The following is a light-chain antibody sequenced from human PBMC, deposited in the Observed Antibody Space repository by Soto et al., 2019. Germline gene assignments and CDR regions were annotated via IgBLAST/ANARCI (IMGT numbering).Light chain of an antibody. Sequence: EVVLTQSPATLSLSPGERATLSCRASQSVSRYLAWYQQKPGQAPRLLLFDASNRATGIPARFSASGSGTDFTLTISSPESEDSAVYYCQPRSDWPITLGQGKRLDIK. J-gene: IGKJ5*01. CDR2: DAS. CDR3: QPRSDWPIT. V-gene: IGKV3-11*01. CDR1: QSVSRY.